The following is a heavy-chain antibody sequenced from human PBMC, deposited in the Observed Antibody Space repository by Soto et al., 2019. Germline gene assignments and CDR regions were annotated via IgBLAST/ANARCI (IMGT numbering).Heavy chain of an antibody. J-gene: IGHJ4*02. V-gene: IGHV4-4*07. CDR3: AREVVVAKYDY. Sequence: SETLSLTCTVSGGSIYTYSWTWIRQPAGKGLEWIGHIYSSGSANYNPSLKSRVSMSVDTSKNQFSLKLSSVTAADTAVYYCAREVVVAKYDYWGQGTLVTVSS. CDR2: IYSSGSA. D-gene: IGHD2-15*01. CDR1: GGSIYTYS.